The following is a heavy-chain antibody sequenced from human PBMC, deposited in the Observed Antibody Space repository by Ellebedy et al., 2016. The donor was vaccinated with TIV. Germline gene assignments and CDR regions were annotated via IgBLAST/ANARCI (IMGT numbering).Heavy chain of an antibody. V-gene: IGHV1-46*01. D-gene: IGHD2-15*01. J-gene: IGHJ4*02. Sequence: AASVKVSCKASGYTFTSYFVHWVRQAPGQGLEWVGIINVGGDITHCAQKFQGRDIMTRDTSTSTVYMELSSLRSEDTAMYYCARELANTHYFDYWGQGTLVTVSS. CDR1: GYTFTSYF. CDR3: ARELANTHYFDY. CDR2: INVGGDIT.